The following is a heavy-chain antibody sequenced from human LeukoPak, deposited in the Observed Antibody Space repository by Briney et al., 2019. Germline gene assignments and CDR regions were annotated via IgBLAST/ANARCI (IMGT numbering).Heavy chain of an antibody. J-gene: IGHJ3*02. V-gene: IGHV1-69*13. CDR1: GYTFTGHY. CDR2: IIPIFGTA. D-gene: IGHD2-2*01. CDR3: ADRGYCSSTSCYVHAFDI. Sequence: SVKVSCMASGYTFTGHYMHWVRQAPGQGLEWMGGIIPIFGTANYAQKFQGRVTITADESTSTAYMELSSLRSEDTAVYYCADRGYCSSTSCYVHAFDIWGQGTMVTVSS.